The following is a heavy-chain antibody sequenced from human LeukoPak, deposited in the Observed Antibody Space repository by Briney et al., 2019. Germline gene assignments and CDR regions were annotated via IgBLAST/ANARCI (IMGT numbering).Heavy chain of an antibody. CDR1: GFTVSSNY. D-gene: IGHD5-24*01. CDR2: IYSGGST. J-gene: IGHJ3*02. CDR3: ARVVVEMATPDAFDI. V-gene: IGHV3-53*01. Sequence: GGSLRLSCAASGFTVSSNYMSWVRQAPGKGLEWVSVIYSGGSTYYADSVKGRFTISRDNSKNTLYLQMNSLRAEDTAVYYCARVVVEMATPDAFDIWGQGTMVTVSS.